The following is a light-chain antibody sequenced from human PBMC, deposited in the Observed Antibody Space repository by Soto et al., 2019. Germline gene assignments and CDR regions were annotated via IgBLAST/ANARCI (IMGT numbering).Light chain of an antibody. CDR1: QSVSSSY. Sequence: EIVLTQSPGTLSLSPGERATLSCRASQSVSSSYLAWYQQKPGQAPRLLIYGASSSATGIPDRFSGSGSGTDFTLTISRLEPDDFAVYYCQQYGSSLFTFGPGTKVDIK. V-gene: IGKV3-20*01. CDR3: QQYGSSLFT. CDR2: GAS. J-gene: IGKJ3*01.